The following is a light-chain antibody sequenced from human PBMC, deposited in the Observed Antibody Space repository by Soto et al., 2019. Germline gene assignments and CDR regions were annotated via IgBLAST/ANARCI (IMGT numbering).Light chain of an antibody. CDR2: GAS. CDR3: QQYGSSPPT. J-gene: IGKJ1*01. V-gene: IGKV3-20*01. CDR1: QSVSSSY. Sequence: EIVLTQSPGTLSLSPGERATLSCRASQSVSSSYLAWYQQKAGQAPRLLIYGASSRATGIPDKFSGSGSGTDFTLTISRLEPEYFAVYYCQQYGSSPPTFVQGTKVEIK.